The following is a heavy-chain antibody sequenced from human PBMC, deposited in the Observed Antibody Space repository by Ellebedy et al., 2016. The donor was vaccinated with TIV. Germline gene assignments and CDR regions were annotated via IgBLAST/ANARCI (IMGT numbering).Heavy chain of an antibody. CDR2: IYSGTT. D-gene: IGHD3-16*01. CDR3: ALRGREPVGFDY. V-gene: IGHV4-4*07. CDR1: GGPINIYL. J-gene: IGHJ4*02. Sequence: SETLSLXXTLSGGPINIYLWSWIRQPAGKGLEWIGRIYSGTTNYNPSPKSRVTMSLDTSENQFSLKLSSMTAADTAIYYCALRGREPVGFDYWGQGALVTVSS.